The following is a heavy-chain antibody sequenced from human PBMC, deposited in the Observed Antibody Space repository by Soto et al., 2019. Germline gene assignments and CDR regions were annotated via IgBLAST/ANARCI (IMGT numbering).Heavy chain of an antibody. V-gene: IGHV1-69*01. J-gene: IGHJ5*02. CDR3: ARAKNTMVRGVIIGGWFDP. CDR2: IIPIFGTA. CDR1: GGTFSSYA. D-gene: IGHD3-10*01. Sequence: QVQLVQSGAEVKKPGSSVKVSCKASGGTFSSYAISWVRQAPGQGLEWMGGIIPIFGTANYAQKFQGRVTITADESTSTAYMELSSLRSEDTAVYYCARAKNTMVRGVIIGGWFDPWGQGTLDTVSS.